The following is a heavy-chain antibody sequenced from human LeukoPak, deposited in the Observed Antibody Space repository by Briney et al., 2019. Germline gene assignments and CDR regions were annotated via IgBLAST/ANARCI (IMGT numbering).Heavy chain of an antibody. J-gene: IGHJ4*02. CDR2: MHYSGDT. D-gene: IGHD1-1*01. CDR1: GVSISSYY. Sequence: SETLSLTCAVSGVSISSYYWSWIRQPPGKGLEWIGSMHYSGDTKYNPSLRSRVSLSIDTSKQQFSLRLSSVTAADTAVYYCARDLELERNRWNYFESWGQGTLVTVSS. CDR3: ARDLELERNRWNYFES. V-gene: IGHV4-59*01.